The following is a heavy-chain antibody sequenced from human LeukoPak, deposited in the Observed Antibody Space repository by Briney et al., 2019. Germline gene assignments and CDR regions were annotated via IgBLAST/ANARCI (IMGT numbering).Heavy chain of an antibody. CDR2: FHYSGST. Sequence: SETLSLTCSVSGGSLSSRSYYWGWIRQPPGKGLEWIGSFHYSGSTYYNPSLKSRVTISEDTSKNQFSLKLSSVTAADTAVYYCARSFGSGTYSAFDIWGQGTMVTVSS. CDR3: ARSFGSGTYSAFDI. V-gene: IGHV4-39*01. D-gene: IGHD3-10*01. CDR1: GGSLSSRSYY. J-gene: IGHJ3*02.